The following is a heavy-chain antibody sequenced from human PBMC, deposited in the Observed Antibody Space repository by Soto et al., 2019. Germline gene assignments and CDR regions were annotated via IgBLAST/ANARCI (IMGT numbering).Heavy chain of an antibody. Sequence: QVQLVQSGGEVKKPGASVKVSCKPAGYTFTNYVISWVRQAPGQGLEWMGWISPFNGHTKYAQKFQDRVTLTTDTSTSTAYMELRSLRFDDAGVYYCASDAGGGSYLAYWGQGTLVAVSS. J-gene: IGHJ4*02. D-gene: IGHD1-26*01. CDR1: GYTFTNYV. V-gene: IGHV1-18*01. CDR2: ISPFNGHT. CDR3: ASDAGGGSYLAY.